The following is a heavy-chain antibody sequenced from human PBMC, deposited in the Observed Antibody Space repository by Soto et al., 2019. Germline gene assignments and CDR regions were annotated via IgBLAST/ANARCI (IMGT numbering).Heavy chain of an antibody. CDR2: IIPIFGTA. D-gene: IGHD2-2*01. CDR1: GGTFSSYA. V-gene: IGHV1-69*13. Sequence: ASVKVSCKASGGTFSSYAISWVRQAPGQGLEWMGGIIPIFGTANYAQKFQGRVTITADESTSTAYMELSSLRSEDTAVYYCARGHIVVVPAATGWFDPWGQGTLVTVSS. J-gene: IGHJ5*02. CDR3: ARGHIVVVPAATGWFDP.